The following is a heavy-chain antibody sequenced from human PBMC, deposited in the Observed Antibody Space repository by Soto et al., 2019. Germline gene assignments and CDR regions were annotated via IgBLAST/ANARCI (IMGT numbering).Heavy chain of an antibody. V-gene: IGHV1-18*01. Sequence: QVQLVQSGAEVKKPGASVKVSCKASGYTFTSYGISWVRQAPGQGLEWMGWISAYNGNTNYAQKHQGRVTMTTETSTSTAYVEQRSLSSDETAVYYCARAYDFWSGYAGLDYWGKGTLVTVAS. CDR1: GYTFTSYG. CDR2: ISAYNGNT. CDR3: ARAYDFWSGYAGLDY. D-gene: IGHD3-3*01. J-gene: IGHJ4*02.